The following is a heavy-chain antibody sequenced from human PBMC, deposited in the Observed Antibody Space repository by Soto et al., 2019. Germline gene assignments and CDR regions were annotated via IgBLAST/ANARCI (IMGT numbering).Heavy chain of an antibody. CDR3: ARDGSHFPYYYYYMDV. D-gene: IGHD3-3*02. Sequence: GGSLRLSCAASGFTFSSYAMSWVRQAPGKGLEWVSAISGSGGSTYYADSVKGRFTISRDNSKNSLYLQMNSLRAEDTAVYYCARDGSHFPYYYYYMDVWGKGTTVTVSS. CDR2: ISGSGGST. V-gene: IGHV3-23*01. J-gene: IGHJ6*03. CDR1: GFTFSSYA.